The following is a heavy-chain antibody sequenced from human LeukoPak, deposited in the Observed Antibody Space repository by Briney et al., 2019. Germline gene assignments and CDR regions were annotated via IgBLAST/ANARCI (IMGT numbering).Heavy chain of an antibody. Sequence: ASVKVSCKVSGYTLTELSMHWVRQARGKGLEWMGGFDPEDGETIYAQKFQGRVTMTEDTSTDTAYMELSSLRSEDTAVYYCATDRRPLKGIPVAGPYYMDVWGKGTTVTVSS. D-gene: IGHD6-13*01. CDR2: FDPEDGET. CDR3: ATDRRPLKGIPVAGPYYMDV. CDR1: GYTLTELS. V-gene: IGHV1-24*01. J-gene: IGHJ6*03.